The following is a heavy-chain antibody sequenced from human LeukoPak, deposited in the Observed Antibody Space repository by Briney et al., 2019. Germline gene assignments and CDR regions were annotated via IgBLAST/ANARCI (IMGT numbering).Heavy chain of an antibody. J-gene: IGHJ4*02. CDR3: ARVFEGDVPSSTSFDRPPGYYFDY. D-gene: IGHD2-2*01. Sequence: PSETLSLTCTVSGGSISSGGYYWSWIRQPPGKGLEWIGYIYHSGSTYYNPSLKSRVTISVDRSKNQFSLKLSSVTAADTAVYYCARVFEGDVPSSTSFDRPPGYYFDYWGQGTLVTVSS. V-gene: IGHV4-30-2*01. CDR1: GGSISSGGYY. CDR2: IYHSGST.